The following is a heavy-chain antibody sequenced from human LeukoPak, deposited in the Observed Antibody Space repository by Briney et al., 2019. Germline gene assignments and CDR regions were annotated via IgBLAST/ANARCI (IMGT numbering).Heavy chain of an antibody. CDR2: ISSSGFTI. Sequence: PGGSLRLSCEASGFTFSDYYMSWIRQAPGKGLEWVSFISSSGFTIYYADSVKGRFTISRDNAKNSLSLQKNSLRAEDTAVYYCARVSRGNSWFFHFWGQGTLVTVSS. V-gene: IGHV3-11*01. CDR3: ARVSRGNSWFFHF. D-gene: IGHD6-13*01. J-gene: IGHJ4*02. CDR1: GFTFSDYY.